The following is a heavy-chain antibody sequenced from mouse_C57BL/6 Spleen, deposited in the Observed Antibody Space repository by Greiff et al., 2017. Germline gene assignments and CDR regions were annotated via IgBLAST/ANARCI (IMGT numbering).Heavy chain of an antibody. D-gene: IGHD1-1*01. CDR3: SRGVGAMDY. CDR1: GFNIKDYY. V-gene: IGHV14-1*01. Sequence: EVQRVESGAELVRPGASVKLSCTASGFNIKDYYMHWVKQRPEQGLEWIGRIDPEDGDTEYAPKFQGKATMTADTSSNPAYLQLSSLTSEDTAVYYCSRGVGAMDYWGQGTSVTVSS. CDR2: IDPEDGDT. J-gene: IGHJ4*01.